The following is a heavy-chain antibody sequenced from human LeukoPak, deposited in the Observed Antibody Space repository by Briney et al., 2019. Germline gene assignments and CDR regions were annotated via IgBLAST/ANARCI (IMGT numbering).Heavy chain of an antibody. J-gene: IGHJ6*02. V-gene: IGHV5-51*01. Sequence: GGALEISFKGSGYHFCTRWDAWGRPGPGKGVGGRGMIYPDESDARYSPSFQGQVTISADKSINTAYLQWSSLKASDTAIYFCARGAYGSGSYYNYYGMDVWGQGTTVTVSS. CDR1: GYHFCTRW. D-gene: IGHD3-10*01. CDR3: ARGAYGSGSYYNYYGMDV. CDR2: IYPDESDA.